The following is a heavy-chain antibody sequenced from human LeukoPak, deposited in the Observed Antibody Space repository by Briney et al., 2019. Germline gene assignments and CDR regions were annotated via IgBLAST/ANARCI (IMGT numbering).Heavy chain of an antibody. Sequence: GGSLRLSCAASGFIFSTYSMNWVRQAPGKGLEWVSSISSSSTYIYYADSLKGRFTISRDNAKKSLYLQMNSLRAEDTAVYYCARGGLAASPHYYYYYMDVWGKGTTVTVSS. CDR1: GFIFSTYS. D-gene: IGHD6-13*01. CDR2: ISSSSTYI. J-gene: IGHJ6*03. V-gene: IGHV3-21*01. CDR3: ARGGLAASPHYYYYYMDV.